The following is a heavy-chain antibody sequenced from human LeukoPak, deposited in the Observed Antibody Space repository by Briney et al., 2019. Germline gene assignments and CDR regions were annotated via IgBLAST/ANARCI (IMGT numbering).Heavy chain of an antibody. V-gene: IGHV1-69*04. CDR2: IIPILGIA. Sequence: SVKVSCKASGGTFSSYAISWVRQAPGQGLEWMGRIIPILGIANYAQKFQGRVTITADKSTSTAYMELSSLRSEDTAVYYCASQYCSGGSCYSAAEYYYYYGMDVWGQGTTVTVSS. CDR3: ASQYCSGGSCYSAAEYYYYYGMDV. J-gene: IGHJ6*02. CDR1: GGTFSSYA. D-gene: IGHD2-15*01.